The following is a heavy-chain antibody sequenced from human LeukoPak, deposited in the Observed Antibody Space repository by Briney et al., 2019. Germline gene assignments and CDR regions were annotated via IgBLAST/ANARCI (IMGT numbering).Heavy chain of an antibody. CDR2: MNPNSGNT. J-gene: IGHJ4*02. CDR3: ARDPTWDYYFDY. D-gene: IGHD1-26*01. V-gene: IGHV1-8*01. CDR1: GYTFTSYD. Sequence: ASVKVSCKASGYTFTSYDINWVRQATGQGLEWMGWMNPNSGNTGYAQKFQGRVTMTRNTSISTAYMELSSLRSEDTAVYYCARDPTWDYYFDYWGQGTLVTVSS.